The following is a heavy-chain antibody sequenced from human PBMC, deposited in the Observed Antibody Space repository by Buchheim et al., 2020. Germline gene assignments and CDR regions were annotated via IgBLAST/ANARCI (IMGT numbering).Heavy chain of an antibody. CDR2: ISSSGSTI. D-gene: IGHD5-24*01. V-gene: IGHV3-48*03. J-gene: IGHJ4*02. Sequence: EVQLVESGGGLVQPGGSLRLSCAASGFTFSSYEMNWVRQAPGKGLEWVSYISSSGSTIYYADSVKGRFTISRDNAKNSLYLQMNSLRAEDTAVYYCGRDGYNYNFDYWGQGTLVPSP. CDR3: GRDGYNYNFDY. CDR1: GFTFSSYE.